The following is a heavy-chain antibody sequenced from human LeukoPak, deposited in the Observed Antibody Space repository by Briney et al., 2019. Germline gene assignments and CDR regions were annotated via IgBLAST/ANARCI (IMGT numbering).Heavy chain of an antibody. D-gene: IGHD3-10*01. CDR1: GWKVSSYA. V-gene: IGHV3-23*01. CDR2: ISGSGGST. Sequence: HGRSLRRSGGPPGWKVSSYAMSSVRQAQGKGLEWVSAISGSGGSTYYADSVKGRFTISRDNSKNTLYLQMNSLRAEDTAVYYCAKDFITMVRGVIIGYFDYWGQGTLVTVSS. J-gene: IGHJ4*02. CDR3: AKDFITMVRGVIIGYFDY.